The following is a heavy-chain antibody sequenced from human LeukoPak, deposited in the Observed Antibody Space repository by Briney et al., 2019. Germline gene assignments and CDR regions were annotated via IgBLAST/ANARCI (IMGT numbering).Heavy chain of an antibody. D-gene: IGHD3-16*01. Sequence: SETLSLTCTVSGGSMSSYYWSWLRQPAGTGLEWIGRIYIYTSGSTHYNPSLKSRVTISVDKSKNQFSLNLSSVTAADTAVYYCARDIGGWTGFDYWGQGTLVTVSS. CDR3: ARDIGGWTGFDY. J-gene: IGHJ4*02. CDR2: IYIYTSGST. CDR1: GGSMSSYY. V-gene: IGHV4-4*07.